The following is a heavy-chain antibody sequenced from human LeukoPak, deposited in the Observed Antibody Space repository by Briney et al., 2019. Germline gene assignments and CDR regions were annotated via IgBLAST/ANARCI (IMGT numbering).Heavy chain of an antibody. J-gene: IGHJ5*02. Sequence: PVASVKVSCKASGYTFTSYGISWVRQAPGQGLEWMGWISAYNGNTNYAQKLQGRVTMTTDTSTSTAYMELRSLRSDDTAVYYCARDRGYMVRGAYALGWFDPWGQGTLVTVSS. CDR3: ARDRGYMVRGAYALGWFDP. V-gene: IGHV1-18*01. D-gene: IGHD3-10*01. CDR1: GYTFTSYG. CDR2: ISAYNGNT.